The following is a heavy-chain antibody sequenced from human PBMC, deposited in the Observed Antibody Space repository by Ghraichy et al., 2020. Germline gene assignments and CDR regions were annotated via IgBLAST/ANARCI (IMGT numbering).Heavy chain of an antibody. CDR3: ARELLLESYYYGMDV. Sequence: GESLNISCAASGFTFSSYSMNWVRQAPGKGLEWVSSISSSSSYIYYADSVKGRFTISRDNAKNSLYLQMNSLRAEDTAVYYCARELLLESYYYGMDVWGQGTTVTVSS. CDR2: ISSSSSYI. CDR1: GFTFSSYS. V-gene: IGHV3-21*01. D-gene: IGHD2-15*01. J-gene: IGHJ6*02.